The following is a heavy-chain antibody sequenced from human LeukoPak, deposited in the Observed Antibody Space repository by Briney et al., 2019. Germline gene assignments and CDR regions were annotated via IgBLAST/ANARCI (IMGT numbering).Heavy chain of an antibody. D-gene: IGHD1-7*01. V-gene: IGHV4-59*01. CDR1: GGSISSYY. J-gene: IGHJ4*02. CDR2: IYYSGST. Sequence: SETLSLTCSVSGGSISSYYWSWIRQPLGKGLEWIGYIYYSGSTNYNPSLKSRVTISVDTSKNQFSLKLSSVTAADTAVYYCAGDLETNWNYDVAYWGQGTLVTVSS. CDR3: AGDLETNWNYDVAY.